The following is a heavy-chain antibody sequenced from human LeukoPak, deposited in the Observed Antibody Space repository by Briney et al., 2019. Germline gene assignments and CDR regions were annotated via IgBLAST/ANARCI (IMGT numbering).Heavy chain of an antibody. Sequence: GGSLRLSCVASGFTFSNYGMHWVRQAPGKGLEWMGGFDPEDGETIYAQKFQGRVTMTEDTSTDTAYMELSSLRSEDTAVYYCATDFGYYFDYWGQGTLVTVSS. J-gene: IGHJ4*02. CDR1: GFTFSNYG. CDR3: ATDFGYYFDY. V-gene: IGHV1-24*01. CDR2: FDPEDGET. D-gene: IGHD3-3*01.